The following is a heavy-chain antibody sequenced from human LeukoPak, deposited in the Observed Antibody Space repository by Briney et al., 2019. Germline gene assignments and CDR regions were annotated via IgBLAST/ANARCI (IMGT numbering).Heavy chain of an antibody. Sequence: SETLSLTCTVSGGSISSYYWSWIRQPPGKGLEWIGYIYYSGSTNYNPSLKSRVTISVDTSKNQFSLRLSSVTAADTAVYYCASHTRDYYGSGSYYNDHWGQGTLVTVSS. D-gene: IGHD3-10*01. CDR3: ASHTRDYYGSGSYYNDH. CDR1: GGSISSYY. J-gene: IGHJ4*02. V-gene: IGHV4-59*12. CDR2: IYYSGST.